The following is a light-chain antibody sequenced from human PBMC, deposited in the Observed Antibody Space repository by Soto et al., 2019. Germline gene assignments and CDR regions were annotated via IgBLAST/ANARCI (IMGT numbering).Light chain of an antibody. CDR1: QSVNSN. V-gene: IGKV3-15*01. CDR3: QQRSNWPPT. CDR2: SAS. J-gene: IGKJ3*01. Sequence: EIVMTQSPATLSVSSGERATLSCRASQSVNSNLAWYQQKLGQAPRLLIYSASTRATGIPARFSGSGSGTEFTLTISSLQSEDFALYYCQQRSNWPPTVGPGTKVDIK.